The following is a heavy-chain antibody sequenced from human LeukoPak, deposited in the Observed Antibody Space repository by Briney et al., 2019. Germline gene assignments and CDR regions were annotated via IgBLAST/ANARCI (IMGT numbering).Heavy chain of an antibody. J-gene: IGHJ6*03. CDR3: AKVFPYYYYYMDV. CDR2: ISGSGGST. Sequence: AGGSLRLSCAASGSTFSSYAMSWVRQAPGKGLEWVSAISGSGGSTYYADSVKGRFTISRDNSKNALYLQMNSLRAEDTAVYYCAKVFPYYYYYMDVWGKGTTVTVSS. V-gene: IGHV3-23*01. CDR1: GSTFSSYA. D-gene: IGHD2/OR15-2a*01.